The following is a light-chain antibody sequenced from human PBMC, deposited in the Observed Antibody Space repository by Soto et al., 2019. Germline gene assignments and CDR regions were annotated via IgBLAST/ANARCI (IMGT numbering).Light chain of an antibody. CDR2: WAS. CDR1: QSVLYSSDNKNY. J-gene: IGKJ2*01. CDR3: QQYYSTPYT. Sequence: IVMTQSPDSLAVSLGERATINCKSSQSVLYSSDNKNYLAWYQHKPGQPPKLLIYWASPRESGVPDRFSGSGSGTDFTLTISSLQAEDGAVYYCQQYYSTPYTFGQGTKLEIK. V-gene: IGKV4-1*01.